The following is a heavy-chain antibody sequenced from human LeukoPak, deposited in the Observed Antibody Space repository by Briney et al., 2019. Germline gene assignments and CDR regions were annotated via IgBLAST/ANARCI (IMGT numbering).Heavy chain of an antibody. V-gene: IGHV3-23*01. J-gene: IGHJ4*02. CDR2: ISASDGST. Sequence: PGGSLRLSCAASGVTFRNYAMSWVRQAPGKGLEWVAGISASDGSTYYADSVQGRFTISRDNSKNTLYLQMNSLRAEDTAVYYCAILLYSYGYFDYWGQGTLVTVSS. D-gene: IGHD5-18*01. CDR3: AILLYSYGYFDY. CDR1: GVTFRNYA.